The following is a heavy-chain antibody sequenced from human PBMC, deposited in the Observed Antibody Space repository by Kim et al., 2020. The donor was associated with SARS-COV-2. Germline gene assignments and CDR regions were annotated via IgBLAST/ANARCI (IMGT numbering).Heavy chain of an antibody. CDR2: IYYSGST. D-gene: IGHD6-13*01. CDR1: GGSISSYY. CDR3: ARDQTGYSSSWYWFDP. J-gene: IGHJ5*02. V-gene: IGHV4-59*13. Sequence: SETLSLTCTVSGGSISSYYWSWIRQPPGKGLEWIGYIYYSGSTNYNPSLKSRVTISVDTSKNQFSLKLSSVTAADTAVYYCARDQTGYSSSWYWFDPWGQGTLVTVSS.